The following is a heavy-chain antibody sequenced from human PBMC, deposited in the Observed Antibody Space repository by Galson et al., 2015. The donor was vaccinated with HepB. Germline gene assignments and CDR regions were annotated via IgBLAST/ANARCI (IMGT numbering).Heavy chain of an antibody. CDR1: GFTFSSYA. J-gene: IGHJ5*02. V-gene: IGHV3-23*01. Sequence: SLRLSCAASGFTFSSYAMSWVRQAPGKGLEWVSAISGSGGSTYYADSVKGRFTISRDNSKNTLYLQMNSLRAEDTAVYYCAKDRWAQTVQDELTNNWFDPWGRGTLVTVSS. CDR2: ISGSGGST. D-gene: IGHD4-11*01. CDR3: AKDRWAQTVQDELTNNWFDP.